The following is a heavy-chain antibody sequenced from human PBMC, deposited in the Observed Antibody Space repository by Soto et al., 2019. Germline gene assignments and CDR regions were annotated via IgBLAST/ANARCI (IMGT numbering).Heavy chain of an antibody. J-gene: IGHJ4*02. D-gene: IGHD3-22*01. CDR1: GGTFGRHA. V-gene: IGHV1-69*01. Sequence: QVQLVQSGAEVRKPGSSVKVSCKASGGTFGRHAISWVRQAPGQGLEWMGGIIPIFGTANHAQKFQGRVTIIADESTSTVYMALSSLRSEDKAMYYCARGWGYDSNDYYYAYWGQGTLVIVSS. CDR2: IIPIFGTA. CDR3: ARGWGYDSNDYYYAY.